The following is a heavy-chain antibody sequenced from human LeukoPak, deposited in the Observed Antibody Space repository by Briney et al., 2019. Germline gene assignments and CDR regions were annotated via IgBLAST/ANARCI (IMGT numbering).Heavy chain of an antibody. CDR2: IKEDGSEK. Sequence: PGGSLRLSCEAYGFTFSDYWMTWVRQAPGQGLEWVANIKEDGSEKYYVDSVRGRLTIARDNARNSLYLHMNSLRAEDTAVYYCAKDRQVLLWFGELSEFDYWGQGTLVTVSS. V-gene: IGHV3-7*01. D-gene: IGHD3-10*01. CDR1: GFTFSDYW. J-gene: IGHJ4*02. CDR3: AKDRQVLLWFGELSEFDY.